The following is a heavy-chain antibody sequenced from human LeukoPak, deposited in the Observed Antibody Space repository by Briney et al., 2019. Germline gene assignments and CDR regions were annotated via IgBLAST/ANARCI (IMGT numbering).Heavy chain of an antibody. J-gene: IGHJ4*02. D-gene: IGHD4-23*01. CDR3: ARDLLNEGNHLDY. Sequence: NTSETLSLTCTVSGGSISSGDYYWSWIRQLPGKGLEWIGYIYYSGSTYYNPSLKSRVTISVDTSKNQFSLKLSSVTAADTAVYYCARDLLNEGNHLDYWGQGTLVTVSS. CDR1: GGSISSGDYY. V-gene: IGHV4-30-4*01. CDR2: IYYSGST.